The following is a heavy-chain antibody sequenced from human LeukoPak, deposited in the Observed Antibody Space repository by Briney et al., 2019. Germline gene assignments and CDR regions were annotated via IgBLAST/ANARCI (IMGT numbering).Heavy chain of an antibody. CDR1: GFIFDDYA. D-gene: IGHD5-18*01. CDR3: AKEYSYGYSMFDY. V-gene: IGHV3-43*02. Sequence: QPGGSLRLSCAASGFIFDDYAMHWVRQAPGKGLEWVSLISGDGGSTYYADSVKGRFTISRDNSKNSLYLQMNSLKTEDTALYYCAKEYSYGYSMFDYWGQGTLVTVSS. J-gene: IGHJ4*02. CDR2: ISGDGGST.